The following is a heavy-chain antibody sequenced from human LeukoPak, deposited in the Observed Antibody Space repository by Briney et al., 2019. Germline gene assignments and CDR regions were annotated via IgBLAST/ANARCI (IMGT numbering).Heavy chain of an antibody. J-gene: IGHJ3*02. Sequence: KGGESLKISCQASGYSFMTYWIGWVRQMPGKGLEWMAIIYPGDSDTKYSPSFQGQVTISADKSISTAYLQWSSLKASDTAMYYCARGLRIVGATVGGDAFDIWGQGTMVTVSS. CDR2: IYPGDSDT. V-gene: IGHV5-51*01. CDR3: ARGLRIVGATVGGDAFDI. D-gene: IGHD1-26*01. CDR1: GYSFMTYW.